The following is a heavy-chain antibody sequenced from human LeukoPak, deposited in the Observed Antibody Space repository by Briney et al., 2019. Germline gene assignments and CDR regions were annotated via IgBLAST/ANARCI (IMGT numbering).Heavy chain of an antibody. V-gene: IGHV3-7*01. CDR3: ARHAVPGYSSGWYTT. Sequence: PGGSLRPSCAASGFTFSSYWMTWVRQAPGKGLEWVANIKQDGSEKYYVDSVKGRFTISRDNAKNSLYLQMNSLRDEDTAVYYCARHAVPGYSSGWYTTWGQGTLVTVSS. CDR2: IKQDGSEK. J-gene: IGHJ4*02. CDR1: GFTFSSYW. D-gene: IGHD6-19*01.